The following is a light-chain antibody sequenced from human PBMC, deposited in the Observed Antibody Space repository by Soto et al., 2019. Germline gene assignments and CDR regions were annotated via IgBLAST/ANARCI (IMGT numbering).Light chain of an antibody. J-gene: IGLJ1*01. V-gene: IGLV2-14*01. CDR2: DVS. CDR1: SRDVGGYNY. Sequence: QSVLTQPASVSGSPGQSITISCTGTSRDVGGYNYVSWYQQHPGKAPKLMIYDVSNRPSGVSNRFSGSKSGNTASLTISGLQAEDEADYYCSSYTSSSTYVFGNGTKVTVL. CDR3: SSYTSSSTYV.